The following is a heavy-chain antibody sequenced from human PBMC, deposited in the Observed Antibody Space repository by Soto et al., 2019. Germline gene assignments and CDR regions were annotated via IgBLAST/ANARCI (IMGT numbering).Heavy chain of an antibody. V-gene: IGHV4-30-4*01. CDR1: GGSISSGDYY. J-gene: IGHJ4*02. CDR3: ARLTAQIAASN. Sequence: SETLSLTCTVSGGSISSGDYYWSWIRQPPGKGLEWIGYIYYSGSTYYNPSLRSRVTISVDTSKNQFSLKLSSVTAADTAVYYCARLTAQIAASNWGQGTLVTVSS. CDR2: IYYSGST. D-gene: IGHD6-13*01.